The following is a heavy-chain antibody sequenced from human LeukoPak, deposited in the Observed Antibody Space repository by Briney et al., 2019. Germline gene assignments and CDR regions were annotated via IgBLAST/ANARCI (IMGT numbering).Heavy chain of an antibody. Sequence: PSETQSLTCGVHGESLNDYYWSWIRQSPGKGLEWIGEITHNGSTTFNPSLESRLTISVDTSKNQFSLKLTSVTAADASVYFCARGFCRGESCYSGEYFQHWGQGSLVTVSS. CDR3: ARGFCRGESCYSGEYFQH. CDR2: ITHNGST. V-gene: IGHV4-34*01. CDR1: GESLNDYY. J-gene: IGHJ1*01. D-gene: IGHD2-15*01.